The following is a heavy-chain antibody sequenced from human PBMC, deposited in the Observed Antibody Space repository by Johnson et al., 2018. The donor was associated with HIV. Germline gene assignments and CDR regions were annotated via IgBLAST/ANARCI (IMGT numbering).Heavy chain of an antibody. V-gene: IGHV3-30*04. CDR3: ARALTTDAFDI. CDR2: ISYDGSNK. Sequence: HVQLVESGGGLIQPGGSLRLSCAASGFTFSSYAMHWVRQAPGKGLEWVAVISYDGSNKYYADSVKGRFTISRDNSKNTLYLQMNSLRAEDTAVYYCARALTTDAFDIWGQGTMVTVSS. J-gene: IGHJ3*02. D-gene: IGHD4-17*01. CDR1: GFTFSSYA.